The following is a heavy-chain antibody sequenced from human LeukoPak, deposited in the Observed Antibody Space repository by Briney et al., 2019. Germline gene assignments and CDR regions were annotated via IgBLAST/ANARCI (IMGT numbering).Heavy chain of an antibody. CDR3: AREMIAAAGSWFDP. V-gene: IGHV4-34*01. CDR2: INHSGST. CDR1: GGSFSGYY. J-gene: IGHJ5*02. D-gene: IGHD6-13*01. Sequence: PSETLSLTCAVYGGSFSGYYWSWIRQPPGKGLEGIGEINHSGSTNYNPSLKSRVTISVDTSKNQFSLKLSSVTAADTAVYYCAREMIAAAGSWFDPWGQGTLVTVSS.